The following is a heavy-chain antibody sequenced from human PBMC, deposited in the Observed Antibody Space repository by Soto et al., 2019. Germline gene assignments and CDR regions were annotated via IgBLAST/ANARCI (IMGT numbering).Heavy chain of an antibody. CDR1: GYSFTSYC. V-gene: IGHV5-10-1*01. Sequence: GESLKISCKGSGYSFTSYCISWVRHMPGKGLEWMGRIDPSDSYTNYSPSFQGHVTISADKSISTAYLQWSSLKASDTAVCYCASREGAYYYCGLDVWGQGTTVTVSS. CDR2: IDPSDSYT. D-gene: IGHD3-16*01. CDR3: ASREGAYYYCGLDV. J-gene: IGHJ6*01.